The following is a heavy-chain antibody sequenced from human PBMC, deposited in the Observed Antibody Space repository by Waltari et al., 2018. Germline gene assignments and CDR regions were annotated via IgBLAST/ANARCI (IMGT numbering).Heavy chain of an antibody. CDR2: IRYDGSNK. CDR1: RFTFSSFG. Sequence: QVLLVESGGGVVQPGGSLSLSCAASRFTFSSFGMHWVRQAPGKGLEWVAFIRYDGSNKYYADSVKGRFTISRDNSKNTLYLQMNSLRAEDTAVYYCAKGRELSWGQGTLVTVSS. D-gene: IGHD1-7*01. V-gene: IGHV3-30*02. J-gene: IGHJ4*02. CDR3: AKGRELS.